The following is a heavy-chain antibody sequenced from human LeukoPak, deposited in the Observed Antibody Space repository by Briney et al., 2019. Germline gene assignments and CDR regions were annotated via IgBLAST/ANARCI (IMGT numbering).Heavy chain of an antibody. CDR3: ARGGWYPESFQH. Sequence: PSETLSLTCAVSGGSISNNNWWSWVRQPPGMGLEWIGEIYHGGSTNYNPSLKSRVTMSVDRSKNQFSLKLSSVTAADTAVYYCARGGWYPESFQHWGQGALVTVSS. V-gene: IGHV4-4*02. J-gene: IGHJ1*01. D-gene: IGHD6-19*01. CDR1: GGSISNNNW. CDR2: IYHGGST.